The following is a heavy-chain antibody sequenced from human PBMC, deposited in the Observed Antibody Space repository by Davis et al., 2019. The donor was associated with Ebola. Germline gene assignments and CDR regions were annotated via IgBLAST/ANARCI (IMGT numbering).Heavy chain of an antibody. D-gene: IGHD2-15*01. CDR2: IKQDGSEK. CDR3: ARGPPEDVVVVVVAADY. V-gene: IGHV3-7*01. CDR1: GFTFSSYW. J-gene: IGHJ4*02. Sequence: GESLKVSCAASGFTFSSYWMSWVRQAPGKGLEWVDNIKQDGSEKYYVDSVKGRITISRDNAKNSLYLQMNSLRAEDTAVYYCARGPPEDVVVVVVAADYWGQGTLVTVSS.